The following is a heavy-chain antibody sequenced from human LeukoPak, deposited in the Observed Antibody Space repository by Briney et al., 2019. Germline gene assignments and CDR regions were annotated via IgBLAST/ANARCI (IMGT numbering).Heavy chain of an antibody. Sequence: GGSLRLSCAASGFTVSSNYMSWVRQAPGKGLEWVSAISGSGGSTYYADSVKGRFTISRDNSKSTLYLQMNSLRAEDTAVYYCAKAPDFWSGYYHFDYWGQGTLVTVSS. J-gene: IGHJ4*02. CDR3: AKAPDFWSGYYHFDY. V-gene: IGHV3-23*01. D-gene: IGHD3-3*01. CDR1: GFTVSSNY. CDR2: ISGSGGST.